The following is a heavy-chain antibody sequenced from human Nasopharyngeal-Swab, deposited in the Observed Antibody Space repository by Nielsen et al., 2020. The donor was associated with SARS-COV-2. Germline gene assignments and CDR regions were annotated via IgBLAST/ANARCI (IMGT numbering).Heavy chain of an antibody. CDR2: IIPIFGTA. Sequence: SVKVSCKASGGTFSSYAISWVRQAPGQGLEWMGGIIPIFGTANYAQKFQGRVTITADESTSTAYMELSSLRSEDTAVYYCVSGGLVRNYYYYYYMDVWGKGTTVTVSS. V-gene: IGHV1-69*13. D-gene: IGHD6-6*01. J-gene: IGHJ6*03. CDR3: VSGGLVRNYYYYYYMDV. CDR1: GGTFSSYA.